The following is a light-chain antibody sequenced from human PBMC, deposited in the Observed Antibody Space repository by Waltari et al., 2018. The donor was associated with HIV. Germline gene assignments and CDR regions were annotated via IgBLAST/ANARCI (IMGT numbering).Light chain of an antibody. J-gene: IGLJ2*01. CDR3: QSYDSSNHVV. CDR2: EHN. Sequence: NFMLTQTHSVSESPGKTVTISCTRSSGGIASNYVQWYQQRPGSSPTTVIYEHNQRPAGVPDRFSVSIDSSSNSASLTISGLKTEDEADYYCQSYDSSNHVVFGGGTKVTVL. CDR1: SGGIASNY. V-gene: IGLV6-57*01.